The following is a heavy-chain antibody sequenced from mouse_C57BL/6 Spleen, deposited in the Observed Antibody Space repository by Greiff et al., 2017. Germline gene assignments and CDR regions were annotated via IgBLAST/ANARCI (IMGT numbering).Heavy chain of an antibody. Sequence: QVQLQQSGAELVRPGTSVKVSCKASGYAFTNYLIEWVKQRPGQGLEWIGVINPGSGGTNYNEKFKGKATLTADKSSSTAYMQLSSLTSEDSAVYFCARGGLRGDWGQSTTLAVSS. D-gene: IGHD1-1*01. J-gene: IGHJ2*01. CDR3: ARGGLRGD. CDR1: GYAFTNYL. V-gene: IGHV1-54*01. CDR2: INPGSGGT.